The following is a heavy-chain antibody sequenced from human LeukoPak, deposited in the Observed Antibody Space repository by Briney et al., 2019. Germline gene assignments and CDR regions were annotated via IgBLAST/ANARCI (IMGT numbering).Heavy chain of an antibody. CDR3: ARDSSPWMIDE. J-gene: IGHJ4*02. V-gene: IGHV3-23*01. CDR1: GFTFSSYA. Sequence: QPGGSLRLSCAASGFTFSSYAMSWVRQAPGKGLEWVSAISGSGGSTYYADCVKGRFTISRDNARNSVYLQMNSLRVEDTAVYYCARDSSPWMIDEWGQGTLLTVSS. CDR2: ISGSGGST. D-gene: IGHD3-22*01.